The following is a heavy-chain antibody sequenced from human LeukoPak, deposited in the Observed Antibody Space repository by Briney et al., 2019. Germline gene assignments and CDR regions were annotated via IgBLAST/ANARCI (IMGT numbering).Heavy chain of an antibody. D-gene: IGHD3-10*01. J-gene: IGHJ5*02. V-gene: IGHV4-39*01. CDR1: GGSISSSSYS. CDR3: ARHRNSYYYGSGSFDP. CDR2: IYYSGNT. Sequence: PSETLSLTCTVSGGSISSSSYSWDWIRQPPGKGLAWIGTIYYSGNTYYNPSLKSRITISVDTSKNQFSLKLSSVTAADTAVYYXARHRNSYYYGSGSFDPWGQGTLVTVSS.